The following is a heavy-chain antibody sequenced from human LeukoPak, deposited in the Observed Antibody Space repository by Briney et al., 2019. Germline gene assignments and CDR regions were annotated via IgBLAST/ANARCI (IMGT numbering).Heavy chain of an antibody. Sequence: SETLSLTCTVSGYSISSGYFWGWIRQPPGKGLEWIGTVYHSGSTYYNPSLKSRVTISVDTSKNQFSLKLSSVTAADTAVYYCARVLRAKSYFDY. CDR3: ARVLRAKSYFDY. V-gene: IGHV4-38-2*02. J-gene: IGHJ4*01. CDR1: GYSISSGYF. CDR2: VYHSGST.